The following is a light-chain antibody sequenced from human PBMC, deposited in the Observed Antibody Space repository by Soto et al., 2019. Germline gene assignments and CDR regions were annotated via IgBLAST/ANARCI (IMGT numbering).Light chain of an antibody. Sequence: QSVLTQPPSASGTPGQRVTISCSGSSSNIGSNTVNWYQQLPGTAPKLLIYNNNQRPSGDPDRFSGSKSGTSASLAISGLQSEDEADYYCAAWDDSLNGYVFGTGTKLTVL. CDR1: SSNIGSNT. V-gene: IGLV1-44*01. J-gene: IGLJ1*01. CDR3: AAWDDSLNGYV. CDR2: NNN.